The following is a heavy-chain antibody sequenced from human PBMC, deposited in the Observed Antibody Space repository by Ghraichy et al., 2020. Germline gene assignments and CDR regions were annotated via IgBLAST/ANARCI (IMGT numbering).Heavy chain of an antibody. J-gene: IGHJ4*02. CDR3: ARGLQRGIAAAGTAIDY. D-gene: IGHD6-13*01. CDR2: INHSGST. CDR1: GGSFSGYY. V-gene: IGHV4-34*01. Sequence: SETLSLTCAVYGGSFSGYYWSWIRQPPGKGLEWIGEINHSGSTNYNPSLKSRVTISVDTSKNQFSLKLSSVTAADTAVYYCARGLQRGIAAAGTAIDYWGQGTLVTVSS.